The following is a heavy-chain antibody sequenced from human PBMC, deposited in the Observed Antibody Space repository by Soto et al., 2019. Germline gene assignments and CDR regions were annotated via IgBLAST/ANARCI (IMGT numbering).Heavy chain of an antibody. D-gene: IGHD6-19*01. CDR3: ARRAGRQWLRYYYGMDV. Sequence: QLQLQESGPGLVKPSETLSLTCTVSGGSISSSSYYWGWIRQPPGKGLEWIGSIYYSGSTYYNPSLKSRVTISGDTSKNQFSLKLSSVTAADTAVYYCARRAGRQWLRYYYGMDVWGQGTTVTVSS. CDR2: IYYSGST. CDR1: GGSISSSSYY. J-gene: IGHJ6*02. V-gene: IGHV4-39*01.